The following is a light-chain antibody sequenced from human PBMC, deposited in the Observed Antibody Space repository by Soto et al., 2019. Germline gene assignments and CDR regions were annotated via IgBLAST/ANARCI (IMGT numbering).Light chain of an antibody. V-gene: IGKV1-12*01. J-gene: IGKJ4*01. CDR1: QDISNW. CDR3: QQADSFPFT. Sequence: DIQMTQSPSFVSASVGDTVTITCRASQDISNWLAWYQQKPGKAPRFLIFAASNLHSGVPSRFSGGGSGTDFTLTISSLQPEDFESYYCQQADSFPFTFGGGTKVEIK. CDR2: AAS.